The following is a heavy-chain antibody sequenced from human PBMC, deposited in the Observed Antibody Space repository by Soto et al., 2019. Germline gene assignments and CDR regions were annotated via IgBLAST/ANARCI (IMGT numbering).Heavy chain of an antibody. V-gene: IGHV1-46*03. CDR2: INPSGGST. D-gene: IGHD3-3*01. Sequence: GASVKVSCKASGYTFTSYYMHWVRQAPGQGLEWMGIINPSGGSTSYAQKFQGRVTMTRDTSTSTVYMELSSLRSEDTAVYYCASSYDFWSGYFETSPYYYYMDVWGKGTTVTVSS. CDR1: GYTFTSYY. CDR3: ASSYDFWSGYFETSPYYYYMDV. J-gene: IGHJ6*03.